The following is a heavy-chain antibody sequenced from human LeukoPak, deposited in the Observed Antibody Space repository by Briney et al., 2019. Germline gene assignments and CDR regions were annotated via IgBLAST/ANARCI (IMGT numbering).Heavy chain of an antibody. Sequence: SETLSLTCAVSGGSISSGGYSWSWIRQPPGKGLEWIGYIYYSGSTYYNPSLKSRVTISVDTSKNQFSLKLSSVTAADTAVYYCARELGYCSGGSCYGNWFDPWGQGTLVTVSS. V-gene: IGHV4-31*11. J-gene: IGHJ5*02. D-gene: IGHD2-15*01. CDR3: ARELGYCSGGSCYGNWFDP. CDR2: IYYSGST. CDR1: GGSISSGGYS.